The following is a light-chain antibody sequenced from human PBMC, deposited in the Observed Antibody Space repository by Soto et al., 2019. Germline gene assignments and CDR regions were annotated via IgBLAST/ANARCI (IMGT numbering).Light chain of an antibody. V-gene: IGKV3-11*01. CDR3: HQRQSWPRT. Sequence: EILLTQSPATLSSFPGDRVTLSCRASQYINTRLAWYQHRPGQAPRLLNYQTSLRAAGIPARFSASGSGTDFTLTISDVQPEDFALYYCHQRQSWPRTFGQGTRWIS. J-gene: IGKJ1*01. CDR1: QYINTR. CDR2: QTS.